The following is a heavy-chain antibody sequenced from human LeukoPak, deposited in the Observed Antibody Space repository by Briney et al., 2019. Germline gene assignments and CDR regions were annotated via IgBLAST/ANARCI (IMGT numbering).Heavy chain of an antibody. V-gene: IGHV3-7*05. CDR1: GFTFTTYW. Sequence: GGSLRLSCAASGFTFTTYWMRWVRQAPGKGLEWVANMNQDGSGKYYVDSVKGRFTISRDNAKKSLYLQLNSLRAEDTAVYYCARGGMKFGPWGQGTLVTVSS. CDR2: MNQDGSGK. CDR3: ARGGMKFGP. J-gene: IGHJ5*02. D-gene: IGHD6-25*01.